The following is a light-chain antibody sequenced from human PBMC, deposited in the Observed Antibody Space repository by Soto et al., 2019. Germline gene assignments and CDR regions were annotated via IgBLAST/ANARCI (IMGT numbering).Light chain of an antibody. J-gene: IGKJ4*01. CDR3: QQYHTLTLT. Sequence: DIQMTQAPSYLSASVVDRVTITCQASQDISNYLNWYQQKPGKAPKLLIYDASHLKTGVQSRFTRSGSATDFTFTIRSLQPEDIATYYCQQYHTLTLTFGGGTKVEIK. CDR2: DAS. CDR1: QDISNY. V-gene: IGKV1-33*01.